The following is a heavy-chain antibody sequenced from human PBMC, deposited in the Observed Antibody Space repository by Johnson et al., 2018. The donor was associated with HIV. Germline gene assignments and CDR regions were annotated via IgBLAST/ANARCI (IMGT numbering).Heavy chain of an antibody. J-gene: IGHJ3*02. CDR1: GFTFSSYC. V-gene: IGHV3-30*03. Sequence: VQLVESGGGVVQPGRSLRLSCAASGFTFSSYCLHWVRQAPGKGLEWVAVISYDGSNEYFADSVKGRFTISRENSKNTLYLQMNSLRAEDTAVYYCARVLTTRGAFDIWGQGTMVTVSS. CDR3: ARVLTTRGAFDI. D-gene: IGHD3-9*01. CDR2: ISYDGSNE.